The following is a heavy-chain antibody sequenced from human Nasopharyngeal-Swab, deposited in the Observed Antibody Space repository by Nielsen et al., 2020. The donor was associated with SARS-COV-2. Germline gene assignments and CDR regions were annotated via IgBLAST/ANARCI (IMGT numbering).Heavy chain of an antibody. CDR1: GFTFEDYA. V-gene: IGHV3-9*01. CDR3: AKAYNSGNYPYFDS. CDR2: ITWNSGNV. J-gene: IGHJ4*02. Sequence: GGSLRLSCATSGFTFEDYAMHWVRQVPGKGLEWVSGITWNSGNVFYADSVKGRFTISRDNAEKSLYLQMTNLRPEDTAFYFCAKAYNSGNYPYFDSWGLGTLVTVSS. D-gene: IGHD1-7*01.